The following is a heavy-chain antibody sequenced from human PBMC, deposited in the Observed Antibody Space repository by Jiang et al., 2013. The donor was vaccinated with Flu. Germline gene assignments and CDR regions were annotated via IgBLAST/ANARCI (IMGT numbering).Heavy chain of an antibody. CDR1: GFSLSSSGVG. CDR3: VHAAMTAGGFSNHFFDY. CDR2: IYWDDDK. J-gene: IGHJ4*02. Sequence: PTQTLTLTCTFSGFSLSSSGVGVGWIRQPPGKAPEWLAFIYWDDDKRYTPSLKSRLTITKDTSKDQVVLTMTDMNPLDTATYYCVHAAMTAGGFSNHFFDYWGQGTLVTVSS. V-gene: IGHV2-5*02. D-gene: IGHD2-21*02.